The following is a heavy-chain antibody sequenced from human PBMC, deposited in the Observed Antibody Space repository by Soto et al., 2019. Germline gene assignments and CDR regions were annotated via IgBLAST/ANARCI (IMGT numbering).Heavy chain of an antibody. V-gene: IGHV4-59*01. CDR2: IYNSGNT. Sequence: SETLSLTCTVSGGSISSYYWNWIRQPPGKGLEWIGYIYNSGNTNYNPSLRSRVTISVDTSKNQFSLKLTSVTAADPAVYYCAAPPRYWGQGTQVTVSS. J-gene: IGHJ4*02. CDR3: AAPPRY. D-gene: IGHD6-6*01. CDR1: GGSISSYY.